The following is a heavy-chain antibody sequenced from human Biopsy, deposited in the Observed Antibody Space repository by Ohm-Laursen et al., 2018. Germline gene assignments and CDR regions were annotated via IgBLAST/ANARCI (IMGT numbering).Heavy chain of an antibody. Sequence: ASVKVSCKPSGYSFTSYYMHWVRQAPGQGLEWMGMINPSGSTTSYPQIFQGRVTMTRDTSKSTVYMELSSLRSADTAVYFCARNTGWYGDLYYFDYWGQGTLVTVSS. J-gene: IGHJ4*02. CDR2: INPSGSTT. D-gene: IGHD6-19*01. CDR1: GYSFTSYY. V-gene: IGHV1-46*01. CDR3: ARNTGWYGDLYYFDY.